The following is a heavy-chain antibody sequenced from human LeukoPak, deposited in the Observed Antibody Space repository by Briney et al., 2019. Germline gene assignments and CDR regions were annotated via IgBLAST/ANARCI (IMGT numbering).Heavy chain of an antibody. V-gene: IGHV4-34*01. J-gene: IGHJ6*03. Sequence: PSETLSLTCAVYGGSFSGYYWSWIRQPPGKGLEWIGEINHSGSTNYNPSLKSRVTISVDTSKNQFSLKLSSVTAADTAVYYCHGSGSRYYYYYYYMDVWGKGTTVTVSS. CDR1: GGSFSGYY. CDR2: INHSGST. CDR3: HGSGSRYYYYYYYMDV. D-gene: IGHD3-10*01.